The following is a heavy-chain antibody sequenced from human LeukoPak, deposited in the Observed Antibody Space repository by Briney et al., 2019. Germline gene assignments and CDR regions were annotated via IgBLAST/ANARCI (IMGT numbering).Heavy chain of an antibody. J-gene: IGHJ6*02. V-gene: IGHV4-39*07. D-gene: IGHD2-2*03. Sequence: PSETLSLTCTVSGGSISSSSYYWGWIRQPPGKGLEWIGSIYYSGSTYYNPSLKSRVTISVNSSENQFSLKLRSVTPADTAIYFCARNNVDVVGARIYDYYGLDVWGRGTTVTVS. CDR3: ARNNVDVVGARIYDYYGLDV. CDR1: GGSISSSSYY. CDR2: IYYSGST.